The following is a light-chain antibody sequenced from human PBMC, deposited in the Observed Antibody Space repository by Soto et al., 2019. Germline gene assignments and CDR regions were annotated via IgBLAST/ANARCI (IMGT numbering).Light chain of an antibody. CDR3: CSSGGSPTYV. CDR1: SSNVGSYKL. CDR2: EVN. J-gene: IGLJ1*01. V-gene: IGLV2-23*02. Sequence: QSVLTQPASVSGSPGQSITISCTGTSSNVGSYKLVSWYQQHPGKAPKLMIFEVNKRPSGVSNRFSGSKSGNTASLTISGLKVEDEADYYCCSSGGSPTYVFXTGTKGTVL.